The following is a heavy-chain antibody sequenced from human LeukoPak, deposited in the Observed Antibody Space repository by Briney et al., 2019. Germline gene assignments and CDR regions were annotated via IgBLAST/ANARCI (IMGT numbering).Heavy chain of an antibody. CDR1: GFGFSSHW. J-gene: IGHJ5*02. CDR3: ARDPSVNNAIGYNWFDH. D-gene: IGHD2/OR15-2a*01. Sequence: GEPLRLSCAASGFGFSSHWMHWVRQAPGKGLVWVSRSNSDGSVRNYADSVEGRFIISRDNAKNTLYLQMNNLGVEDTAVYFCARDPSVNNAIGYNWFDHWGQGALVTVSS. CDR2: SNSDGSVR. V-gene: IGHV3-74*01.